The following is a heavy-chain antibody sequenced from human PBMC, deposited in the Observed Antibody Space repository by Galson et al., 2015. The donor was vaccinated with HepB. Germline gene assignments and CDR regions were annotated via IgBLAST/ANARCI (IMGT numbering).Heavy chain of an antibody. D-gene: IGHD6-13*01. J-gene: IGHJ3*02. CDR3: ASDSVYVGSSSWMDDAFDI. CDR1: GGTFSSYA. V-gene: IGHV1-69*04. CDR2: IIPILGIA. Sequence: SVKVSCKASGGTFSSYAISWVRQAPGQGLEWMGRIIPILGIANYVQKFQGRVTITADKSTSTAYMELSSLRSEDTAVYYCASDSVYVGSSSWMDDAFDIWGQGTMVTVSS.